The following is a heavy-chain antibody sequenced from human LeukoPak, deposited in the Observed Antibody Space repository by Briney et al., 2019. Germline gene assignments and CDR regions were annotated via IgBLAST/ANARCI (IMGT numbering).Heavy chain of an antibody. J-gene: IGHJ4*02. Sequence: ASVKVSCKASGYSFNRYGITWVRQAPGQGLEWMGWISVYNGNIKYAQKVQGRVTLTTDASTSTAFMELRSLRSDDTAVYYCARAGYPYYYDSSGYYDRTYYFDYWGQGTLVTVSS. D-gene: IGHD3-22*01. CDR2: ISVYNGNI. V-gene: IGHV1-18*01. CDR1: GYSFNRYG. CDR3: ARAGYPYYYDSSGYYDRTYYFDY.